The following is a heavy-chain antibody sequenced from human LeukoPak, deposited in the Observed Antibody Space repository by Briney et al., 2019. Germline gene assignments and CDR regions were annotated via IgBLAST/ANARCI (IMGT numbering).Heavy chain of an antibody. V-gene: IGHV4-59*12. Sequence: SETLSLTCTVPGGSISSYYWSWIRQPPGKGLEWIGYIYYSGSTNYNPSLKSRVTISVDTSKNQFSLKLSSVTAADTAVYYCARRTIAAAAHNWFDPWGQGTLVTVSS. CDR1: GGSISSYY. J-gene: IGHJ5*02. CDR3: ARRTIAAAAHNWFDP. D-gene: IGHD6-13*01. CDR2: IYYSGST.